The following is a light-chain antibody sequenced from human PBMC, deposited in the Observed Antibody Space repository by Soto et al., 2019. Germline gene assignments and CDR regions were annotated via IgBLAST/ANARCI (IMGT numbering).Light chain of an antibody. CDR2: GAS. V-gene: IGKV3-15*01. Sequence: EIVMTQSPATLSVSPGERATLSCRASQSVSSDLAWYHQKPGQAPRLLIYGASTRATGIPARFSGSGSGTEFTLTINSLQSEDFAVYYCQQYNTWPRTFGQGTKV. CDR1: QSVSSD. J-gene: IGKJ1*01. CDR3: QQYNTWPRT.